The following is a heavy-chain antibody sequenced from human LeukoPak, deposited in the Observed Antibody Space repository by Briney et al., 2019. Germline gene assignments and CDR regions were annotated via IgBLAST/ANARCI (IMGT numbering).Heavy chain of an antibody. CDR1: GFTFSTYW. CDR2: INSDGSRT. D-gene: IGHD1-1*01. J-gene: IGHJ4*02. CDR3: ANWIEGRHEKFDY. V-gene: IGHV3-74*01. Sequence: PGGSLRLSCAASGFTFSTYWMHWVRQAPGKGLVWVSGINSDGSRTNYADSVKGRFTISRDNSMNTLYLQMTSLRVEDTAVYYCANWIEGRHEKFDYWGQGTLVTVSS.